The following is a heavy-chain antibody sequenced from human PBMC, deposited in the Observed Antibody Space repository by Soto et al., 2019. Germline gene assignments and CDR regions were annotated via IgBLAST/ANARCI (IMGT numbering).Heavy chain of an antibody. Sequence: EVQLVESGGGLVQPGGSLRLSCAASGFTFSSCWMHWVRQAPGKGLVWVSRINSDGSTTSYTDSVKGRFNISRDNAKNTLYLQMNSLRDDDTAVYYCARVGYGSESYHFDYWGQGTLVTVSS. V-gene: IGHV3-74*01. CDR2: INSDGSTT. CDR3: ARVGYGSESYHFDY. J-gene: IGHJ4*02. D-gene: IGHD3-10*01. CDR1: GFTFSSCW.